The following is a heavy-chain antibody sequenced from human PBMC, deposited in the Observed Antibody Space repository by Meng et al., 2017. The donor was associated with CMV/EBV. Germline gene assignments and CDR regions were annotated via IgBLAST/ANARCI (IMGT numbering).Heavy chain of an antibody. Sequence: SVKVSCKASGGTFSSYAISWVRQAPGQGLEWMGGIIPILGIANYAQKFQGRVTITADKSTSTAYMELSSLRSEDTAVYYCARAKIIDFWSGYQIDYWGQGTLVTV. J-gene: IGHJ4*02. CDR2: IIPILGIA. CDR1: GGTFSSYA. CDR3: ARAKIIDFWSGYQIDY. V-gene: IGHV1-69*10. D-gene: IGHD3-3*01.